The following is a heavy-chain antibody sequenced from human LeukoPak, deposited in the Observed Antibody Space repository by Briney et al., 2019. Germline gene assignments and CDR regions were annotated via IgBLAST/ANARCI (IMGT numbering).Heavy chain of an antibody. J-gene: IGHJ4*02. Sequence: PGGSLRLSCAASGFTFSSYGMHWVRQAPGKGLEWVTFIRYDGSNKYYADSVKGRFTISRDNSKNTLYLQMNSLTNDDTAYYCAQGSVPYSQFPIGAFDSWGQGTLVTVSS. CDR1: GFTFSSYG. CDR3: AQGSVPYSQFPIGAFDS. D-gene: IGHD4-11*01. CDR2: IRYDGSNK. V-gene: IGHV3-30*02.